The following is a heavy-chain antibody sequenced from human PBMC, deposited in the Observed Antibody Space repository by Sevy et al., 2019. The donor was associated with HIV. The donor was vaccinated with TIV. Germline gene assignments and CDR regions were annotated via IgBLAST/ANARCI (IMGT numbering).Heavy chain of an antibody. V-gene: IGHV4-39*02. CDR3: ARRLSMLFYFDL. Sequence: SETLSLTCTVSVGSISSSSYYWGWIRQPPGKGLEWIGNIYYSGSTYYKPSLKSRVTISVDTSKNHFSLKLSSVTAADTAVYYCARRLSMLFYFDLWGQGTLVTVSS. D-gene: IGHD3-10*01. CDR2: IYYSGST. CDR1: VGSISSSSYY. J-gene: IGHJ4*02.